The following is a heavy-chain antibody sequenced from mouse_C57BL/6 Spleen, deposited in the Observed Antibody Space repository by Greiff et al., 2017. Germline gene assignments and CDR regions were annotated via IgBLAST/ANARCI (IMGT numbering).Heavy chain of an antibody. CDR2: IHPNSGST. J-gene: IGHJ2*01. Sequence: QVQLQQPGAELVKPGASVKLSCKASGYTFTSYWMHWVKQRPGQGLEWIGMIHPNSGSTNYNEKFKSKATLTVDKSSSTAYMQLSSLTSEDSAVYDCATNYYGSSSYYFDYWGQGTTLTVSS. CDR3: ATNYYGSSSYYFDY. D-gene: IGHD1-1*01. CDR1: GYTFTSYW. V-gene: IGHV1-64*01.